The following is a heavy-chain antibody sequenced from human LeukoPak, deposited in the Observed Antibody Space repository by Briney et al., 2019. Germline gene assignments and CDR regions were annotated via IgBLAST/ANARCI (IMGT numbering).Heavy chain of an antibody. V-gene: IGHV1-46*01. CDR3: ASALHYDSSGYYYFDY. Sequence: ASVKVSCKASGYTFTSYYMHWVRQAPGQGLEWMGIINPSGGSTSYAQKFQGRVTMTRDTSTSTVYMELSSLRSEDTAVYYCASALHYDSSGYYYFDYWGQGTLVTVSS. J-gene: IGHJ4*02. D-gene: IGHD3-22*01. CDR1: GYTFTSYY. CDR2: INPSGGST.